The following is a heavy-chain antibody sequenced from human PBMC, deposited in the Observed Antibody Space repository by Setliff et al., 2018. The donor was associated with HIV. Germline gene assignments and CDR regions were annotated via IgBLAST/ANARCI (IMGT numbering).Heavy chain of an antibody. V-gene: IGHV3-23*01. J-gene: IGHJ4*02. CDR1: GFTFSNYA. CDR2: ILSTGERT. Sequence: GGSLRLSCAASGFTFSNYAMSWVRQAPGEGLEWVSAILSTGERTFYADSVKGRFTISRDNSKNTVYLQMNSLRAEDTAEYYCARESFGGSTWALGDSWGQGALVTVSS. CDR3: ARESFGGSTWALGDS. D-gene: IGHD2-15*01.